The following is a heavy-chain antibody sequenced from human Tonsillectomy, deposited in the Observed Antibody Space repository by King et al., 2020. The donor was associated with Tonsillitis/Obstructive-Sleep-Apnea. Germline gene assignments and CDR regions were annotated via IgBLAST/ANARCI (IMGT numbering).Heavy chain of an antibody. CDR1: GFTFSSYE. Sequence: VQLVESGGGLVQPGGSLRLSCAASGFTFSSYEMNWVRQAPGKGLEWVSYISSSGSTIYYADYVKGRFAISRDNAKNSLYLQMNSLRAEDTAIYYCARDTYYHDSSGFDYWGQGTPVTVSS. V-gene: IGHV3-48*03. CDR2: ISSSGSTI. D-gene: IGHD3-22*01. CDR3: ARDTYYHDSSGFDY. J-gene: IGHJ4*02.